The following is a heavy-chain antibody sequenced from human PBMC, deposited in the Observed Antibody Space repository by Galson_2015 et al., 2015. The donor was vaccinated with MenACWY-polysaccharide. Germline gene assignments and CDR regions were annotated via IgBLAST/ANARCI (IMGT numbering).Heavy chain of an antibody. Sequence: SLRLSCAASGFTFSSYSMNWVRQAPGKGLEWVSYISSSSSTIYYADSVKGRFTISRDNAKNSLFLQMNSLRAEDTAVYYCARLHCSSTSCYPTDSYYYGMDVWGQGTTVTVSS. D-gene: IGHD2-2*01. V-gene: IGHV3-48*01. CDR3: ARLHCSSTSCYPTDSYYYGMDV. CDR1: GFTFSSYS. CDR2: ISSSSSTI. J-gene: IGHJ6*02.